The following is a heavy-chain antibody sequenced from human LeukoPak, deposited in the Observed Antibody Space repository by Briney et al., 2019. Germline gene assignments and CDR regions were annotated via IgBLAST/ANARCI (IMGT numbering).Heavy chain of an antibody. CDR2: VSSDGNTK. V-gene: IGHV3-30*04. D-gene: IGHD5-18*01. J-gene: IGHJ4*02. CDR1: GFTFSSYA. CDR3: ASFEMATANFDY. Sequence: GGSLRLSCEASGFTFSSYAMHWVRQAPGKGLEWVALVSSDGNTKYFADSVKGRFTISRDNSRNTLYLQMNSLRAEDTAVFYCASFEMATANFDYWGQGTLVTVSS.